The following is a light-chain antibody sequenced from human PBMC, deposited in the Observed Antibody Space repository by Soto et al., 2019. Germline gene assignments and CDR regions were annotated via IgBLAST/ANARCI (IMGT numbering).Light chain of an antibody. CDR1: QSVRSN. J-gene: IGKJ1*01. Sequence: EIVMTQSPAILSVSPGERATLSYRASQSVRSNLAWYQQKPGQPPRLLIYGASTRATGIPARFSGSGSGTEFTLTISSLQSEDLADYYCQQYNNWPWTFGQGTKV. V-gene: IGKV3-15*01. CDR3: QQYNNWPWT. CDR2: GAS.